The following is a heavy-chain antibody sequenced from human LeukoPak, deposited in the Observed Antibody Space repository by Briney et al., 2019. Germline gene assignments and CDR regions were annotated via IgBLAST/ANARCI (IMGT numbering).Heavy chain of an antibody. J-gene: IGHJ4*02. CDR3: AIHLMLTSYDD. V-gene: IGHV1-2*02. Sequence: ASAKLSRKASGYTFTGYYMHWVRQAPGQGLEWMGWINPNTGDTIYAQKFHDRVTLTRDTSISTAYMELSRLTSDDTALYYCAIHLMLTSYDDWGQGSLVTVSS. CDR1: GYTFTGYY. CDR2: INPNTGDT. D-gene: IGHD3-16*01.